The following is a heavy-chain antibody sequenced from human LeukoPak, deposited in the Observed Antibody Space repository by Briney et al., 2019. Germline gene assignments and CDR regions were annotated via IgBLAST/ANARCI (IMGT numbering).Heavy chain of an antibody. Sequence: GGSLRLSCVASGFTFSSYAMHWVRQAPGKGLEWVAVISYDGSIKYYADSVKGRFTISRDNSKNTLYLQINSLRAEDTAVYYCARGSYYGEYCGLTDYWGQGTLVTVSS. J-gene: IGHJ4*02. CDR1: GFTFSSYA. CDR3: ARGSYYGEYCGLTDY. CDR2: ISYDGSIK. V-gene: IGHV3-30*04. D-gene: IGHD4-17*01.